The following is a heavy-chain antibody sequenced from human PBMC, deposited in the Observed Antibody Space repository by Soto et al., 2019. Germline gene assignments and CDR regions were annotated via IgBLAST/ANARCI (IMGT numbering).Heavy chain of an antibody. CDR3: ARDQNSITMIVWPSLTRDYNWFDP. CDR2: IIPIFGTA. D-gene: IGHD3-22*01. V-gene: IGHV1-69*06. J-gene: IGHJ5*02. Sequence: ASVKVSCKASGGTFSSYAISWVRQAPGQGLEWMGGIIPIFGTANYAQKFQGRVTITADKSTSTAYMELSSLRSEDTAVYYCARDQNSITMIVWPSLTRDYNWFDPWGQGTLVTVSS. CDR1: GGTFSSYA.